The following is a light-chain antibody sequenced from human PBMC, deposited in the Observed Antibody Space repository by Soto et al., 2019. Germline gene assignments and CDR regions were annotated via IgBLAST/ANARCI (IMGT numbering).Light chain of an antibody. J-gene: IGKJ4*01. V-gene: IGKV3-15*01. CDR2: SAS. Sequence: EIVMTQSPATLSLSPGQRATLSCRASQSVSSKLAWYQQRPGQAPRLLIYSASTRATGIPARFSGSGSGTEFTLTISSLQSEDFAVYYCQQYSKWPLTFGGGTKVDIK. CDR3: QQYSKWPLT. CDR1: QSVSSK.